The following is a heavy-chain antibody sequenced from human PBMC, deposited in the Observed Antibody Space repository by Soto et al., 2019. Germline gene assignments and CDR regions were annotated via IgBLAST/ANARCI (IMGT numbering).Heavy chain of an antibody. V-gene: IGHV3-30*04. CDR2: MSFDGSKA. CDR1: GFTLSSYA. D-gene: IGHD2-2*01. Sequence: QVQLVESGGGVVQPGRSLSLSCAASGFTLSSYAVHLVRQAPGKGLEWVAVMSFDGSKASHADSVKGRFTISRDNSKNTVSLQMNSLRVEDSAVYYCARGPPGVVPGAIGSGGMDVWGQGTTVTVSS. J-gene: IGHJ6*02. CDR3: ARGPPGVVPGAIGSGGMDV.